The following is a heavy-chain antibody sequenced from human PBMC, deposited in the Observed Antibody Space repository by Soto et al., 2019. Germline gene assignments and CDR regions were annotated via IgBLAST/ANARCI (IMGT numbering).Heavy chain of an antibody. D-gene: IGHD3-10*01. CDR2: ISGSGGST. CDR3: PRAYGSGSYWKDY. Sequence: EVQLLESGGGLVQPGGSLRLSCAASGFTFSSYAMSWVRQAPGKGLEWVSAISGSGGSTYYADSVKGRFTISRDNSKNTRYLQMNSLRAEDTAVYYCPRAYGSGSYWKDYWGQGTLVTVSS. J-gene: IGHJ4*02. V-gene: IGHV3-23*01. CDR1: GFTFSSYA.